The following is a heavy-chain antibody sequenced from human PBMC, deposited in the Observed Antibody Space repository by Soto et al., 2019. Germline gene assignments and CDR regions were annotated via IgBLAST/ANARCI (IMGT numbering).Heavy chain of an antibody. CDR3: VRDRDLGGDMAHGNL. CDR1: GFSMSGYS. CDR2: ITVVTGNT. Sequence: EMQLVASGGGLVQPGGSLRLSCEASGFSMSGYSMCWVRQSAGKGLEWLAYITVVTGNTRYAVSVKGRFTISADRGRNFVFLQLNSLRDEDTAVYYCVRDRDLGGDMAHGNLWGQGSLVTVSS. D-gene: IGHD2-21*01. J-gene: IGHJ4*01. V-gene: IGHV3-48*02.